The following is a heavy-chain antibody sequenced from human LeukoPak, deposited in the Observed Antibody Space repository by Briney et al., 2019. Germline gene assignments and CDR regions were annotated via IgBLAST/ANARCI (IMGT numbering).Heavy chain of an antibody. J-gene: IGHJ4*02. D-gene: IGHD5-12*01. Sequence: PGGSLRLSCAASGFTFSSYGMHWVRQAPGKGLEWVAVISYDGSNKYYADSVKGRFTISRGNSKNTLYLQMNSLRAEDTAVYYCAKGSPDIVATIEGYWGQGTLVTVSS. CDR2: ISYDGSNK. CDR3: AKGSPDIVATIEGY. V-gene: IGHV3-30*18. CDR1: GFTFSSYG.